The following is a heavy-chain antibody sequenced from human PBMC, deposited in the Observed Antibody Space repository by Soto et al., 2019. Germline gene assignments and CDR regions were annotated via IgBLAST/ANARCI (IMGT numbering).Heavy chain of an antibody. CDR3: ASQDYSSSTDASFLVNGYFDL. CDR1: GGSISSSKW. J-gene: IGHJ2*01. D-gene: IGHD6-6*01. CDR2: IYHSGST. V-gene: IGHV4-4*02. Sequence: QMQLQESGPGLVKPSGTLSLTCGVSGGSISSSKWWTWGRQPPGKGPEWIGEIYHSGSTNYNPSLTSRVTSSLDKSNTQFSLTLTSVTAADTAVYYCASQDYSSSTDASFLVNGYFDLWGRGILVTVSS.